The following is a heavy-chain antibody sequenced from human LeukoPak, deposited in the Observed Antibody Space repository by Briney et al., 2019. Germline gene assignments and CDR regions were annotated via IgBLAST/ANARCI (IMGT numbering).Heavy chain of an antibody. Sequence: TGGSLRLSCAASGFTFSSYAMHWVRQAPGKGLEWVAVISYDGSNKYYADSVKGRFTISRDNSKNTLYLQMNSLRAEDTAVYYCASVLAGDAFDIWGQGTMVTVSS. D-gene: IGHD6-6*01. CDR3: ASVLAGDAFDI. V-gene: IGHV3-30-3*01. CDR2: ISYDGSNK. J-gene: IGHJ3*02. CDR1: GFTFSSYA.